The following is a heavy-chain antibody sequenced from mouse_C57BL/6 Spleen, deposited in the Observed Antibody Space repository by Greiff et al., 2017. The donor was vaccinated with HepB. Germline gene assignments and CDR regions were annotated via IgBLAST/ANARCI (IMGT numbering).Heavy chain of an antibody. CDR3: ARDSYYYGSSYDYWYFDV. J-gene: IGHJ1*03. Sequence: EVKLMESGPGLVKPSQSLSLTCSVTGYSITSGYYWNWIRQFPGNKLEWMGYISYDGSNNYNPSLKNRISITRDTSKNQFFLKLNSVTTEDTATYYCARDSYYYGSSYDYWYFDVWGTGTTVTVSS. CDR1: GYSITSGYY. CDR2: ISYDGSN. D-gene: IGHD1-1*01. V-gene: IGHV3-6*01.